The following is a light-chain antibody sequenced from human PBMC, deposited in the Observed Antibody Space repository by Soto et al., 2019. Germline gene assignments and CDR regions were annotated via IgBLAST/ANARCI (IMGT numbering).Light chain of an antibody. CDR1: QSVSSSY. Sequence: IVLTQSQGTLSLSPGERATLSCRASQSVSSSYLAWYQQKPGQAPRLLIYGASSRATGIPDRFSGSGSGTDFTLTISRLEPEDFAVYYCQQYGSSITFGQGTRLEIK. CDR2: GAS. J-gene: IGKJ5*01. V-gene: IGKV3-20*01. CDR3: QQYGSSIT.